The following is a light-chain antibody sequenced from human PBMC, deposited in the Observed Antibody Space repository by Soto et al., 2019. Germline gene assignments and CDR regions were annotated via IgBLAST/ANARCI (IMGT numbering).Light chain of an antibody. CDR3: QQYSSYWT. CDR2: AAS. V-gene: IGKV1-9*01. CDR1: QTISSY. J-gene: IGKJ1*01. Sequence: DIQMTQSPSSLSASVGDSVTITCRASQTISSYLAWYQQKPGKAPKLLIYAASTLQSGVPSRFSGSRSGTEFTLTISSLQPEDFATYYCQQYSSYWTFGQGTKVDIK.